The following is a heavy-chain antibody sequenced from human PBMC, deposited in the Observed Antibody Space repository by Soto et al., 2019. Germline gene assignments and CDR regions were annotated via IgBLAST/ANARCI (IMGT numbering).Heavy chain of an antibody. CDR2: INPNSGGT. J-gene: IGHJ4*02. CDR1: GYTFTGYY. Sequence: ASVKVSCKASGYTFTGYYMHWVRQAPGQGLEWMGWINPNSGGTNYAQKFQGRVTMTRDTSISTAYMELSRLRSDDKAVYYCARGNYYGSGSSVEYSGQGNLVTV. CDR3: ARGNYYGSGSSVEY. V-gene: IGHV1-2*02. D-gene: IGHD3-10*01.